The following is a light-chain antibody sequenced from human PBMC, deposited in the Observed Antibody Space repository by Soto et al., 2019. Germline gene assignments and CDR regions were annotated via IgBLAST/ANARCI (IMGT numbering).Light chain of an antibody. J-gene: IGKJ1*01. CDR1: QTISSW. CDR2: DAS. Sequence: DIQITQSPSTLSASVGDRVTITCRSSQTISSWLAWYQQKPGKAPKVLIFDASTLEGGVPSRFSGSGSATEFTLSISSLQPGDFATYYCQQYSTYPWTLGQGTKVDIK. V-gene: IGKV1-5*01. CDR3: QQYSTYPWT.